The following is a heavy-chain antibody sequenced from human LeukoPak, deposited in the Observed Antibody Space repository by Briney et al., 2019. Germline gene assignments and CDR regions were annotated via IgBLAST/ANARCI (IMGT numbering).Heavy chain of an antibody. CDR1: GFTFSNAW. Sequence: GGSLRHSCAASGFTFSNAWMSWVRQAPGKGLEWVGRIKSKTDGGTTDYAAPVKGRFTISRDDSKNTLYLQMNSLKTEDTAVYYCTTDPEYSGSYLHDYWGQGTLVTVSS. D-gene: IGHD1-26*01. CDR3: TTDPEYSGSYLHDY. J-gene: IGHJ4*02. CDR2: IKSKTDGGTT. V-gene: IGHV3-15*01.